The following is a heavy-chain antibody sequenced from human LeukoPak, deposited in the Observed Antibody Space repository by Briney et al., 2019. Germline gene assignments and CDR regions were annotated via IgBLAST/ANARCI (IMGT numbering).Heavy chain of an antibody. Sequence: QVQLQESGPGLVKPSETLSLTCTVSPDSTTSNFWSWVRQPPGKGLEWIGEIHRSGSTNYNPSLQSRVTISIDRSKNQIALELSSVTAADTAVYYCAREIVGGFNPGAYWGQGTLVTVSS. V-gene: IGHV4-4*02. CDR1: PDSTTSNF. CDR3: AREIVGGFNPGAY. CDR2: IHRSGST. D-gene: IGHD1-14*01. J-gene: IGHJ4*02.